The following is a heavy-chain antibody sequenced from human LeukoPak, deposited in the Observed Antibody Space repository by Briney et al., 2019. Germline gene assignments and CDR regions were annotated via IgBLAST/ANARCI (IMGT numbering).Heavy chain of an antibody. Sequence: GGSLRLTCSASGFTFSSYAVHWVRQAPGKGLEYVSAISSSGDSTYYADSVKGRFTISRDNSKNTLYLEMSSLRAEDTAVYYCVKRGSSWSIDYWGQGTRVTVSS. D-gene: IGHD6-13*01. J-gene: IGHJ4*02. CDR3: VKRGSSWSIDY. CDR2: ISSSGDST. V-gene: IGHV3-64D*06. CDR1: GFTFSSYA.